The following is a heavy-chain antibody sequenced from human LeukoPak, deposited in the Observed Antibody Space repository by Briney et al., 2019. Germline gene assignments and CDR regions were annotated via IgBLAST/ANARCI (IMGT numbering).Heavy chain of an antibody. J-gene: IGHJ4*02. CDR3: ARILRYFDWPFDY. CDR1: DDSMSRTSYY. Sequence: LSETLSLTCIVSDDSMSRTSYYWGWIRQPPGKGLEWIGNIYYSGSTYYNPSLTSRVTISIDTSKSQFSLKLRSVTAADTAVYYCARILRYFDWPFDYWGQGALVTVSS. D-gene: IGHD3-9*01. CDR2: IYYSGST. V-gene: IGHV4-39*01.